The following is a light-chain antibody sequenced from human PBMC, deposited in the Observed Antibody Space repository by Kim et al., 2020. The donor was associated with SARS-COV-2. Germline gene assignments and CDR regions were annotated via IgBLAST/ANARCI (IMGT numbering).Light chain of an antibody. V-gene: IGLV2-14*03. CDR3: TSYSSTRGVL. CDR1: SSDIGGYNY. J-gene: IGLJ2*01. CDR2: AVS. Sequence: GQSITVSCTGTSSDIGGYNYVSGHQQPPGKAPKLIIYAVSDRPSGVSDRFSGSKSGDTASLTISGLQAEDEADYYCTSYSSTRGVLFGGGTQLTVL.